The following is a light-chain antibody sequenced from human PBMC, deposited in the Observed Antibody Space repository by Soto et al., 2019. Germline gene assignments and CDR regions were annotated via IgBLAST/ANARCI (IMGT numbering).Light chain of an antibody. Sequence: QSVLTQSSSASASLGSSVKLTCTLSSGHSSYIIAWHQQQPGKAPRYLMKLEGSGNYNKGSGVPDRFSGSSSGADRYLTISNLQSEDEADYYCETWDSNPGVFGGGTKVTVL. CDR2: LEGSGNY. CDR3: ETWDSNPGV. V-gene: IGLV4-60*03. J-gene: IGLJ3*02. CDR1: SGHSSYI.